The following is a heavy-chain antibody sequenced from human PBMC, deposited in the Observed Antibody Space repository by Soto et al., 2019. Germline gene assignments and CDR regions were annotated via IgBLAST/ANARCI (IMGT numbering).Heavy chain of an antibody. Sequence: PSETLSLTCAVSGGSISSYYWSWIRQPPGKGLEWIGYIYYTGSTNYSPSLKSRVTISVDTSKNQFSLKLSSVTAADTAVYYCAGSSYTGYDFDYWGQGTLVTVSS. J-gene: IGHJ4*02. CDR3: AGSSYTGYDFDY. CDR1: GGSISSYY. V-gene: IGHV4-59*01. D-gene: IGHD5-12*01. CDR2: IYYTGST.